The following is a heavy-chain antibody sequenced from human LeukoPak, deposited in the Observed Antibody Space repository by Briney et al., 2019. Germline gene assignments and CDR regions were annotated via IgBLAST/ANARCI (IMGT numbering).Heavy chain of an antibody. CDR1: GFTFKNYG. V-gene: IGHV3-21*01. D-gene: IGHD6-13*01. Sequence: PGGSLRLSCTASGFTFKNYGMNWVRQAPGEGLEWVSSISSSSSYIYYAGSVKGRFTVSRDNAKNSLYLQMNSLRAEDTAVYYCARGTPIAAAGDYWGQGTLVTVSS. CDR3: ARGTPIAAAGDY. CDR2: ISSSSSYI. J-gene: IGHJ4*02.